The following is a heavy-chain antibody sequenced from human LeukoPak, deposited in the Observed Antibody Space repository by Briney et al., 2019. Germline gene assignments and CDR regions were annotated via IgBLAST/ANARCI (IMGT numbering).Heavy chain of an antibody. Sequence: GASVKVSCKTSGFTFTGHYMHWLRQAPGQGLEWMGIINPSGGSTSYAQKFQGRVTLTRDMSTRTVYMELSSLRSEDTAVYYCARDFGDYLHFDYWGQGTLVTVSS. CDR2: INPSGGST. D-gene: IGHD4-17*01. CDR1: GFTFTGHY. V-gene: IGHV1-46*01. CDR3: ARDFGDYLHFDY. J-gene: IGHJ4*02.